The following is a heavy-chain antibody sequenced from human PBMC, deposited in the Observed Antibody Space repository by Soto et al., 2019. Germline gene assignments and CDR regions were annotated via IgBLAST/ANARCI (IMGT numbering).Heavy chain of an antibody. D-gene: IGHD1-1*01. CDR2: INQDGSNI. CDR3: ARVNGHYYYGMDV. CDR1: GFTFSDYY. Sequence: GGSLRLSCAASGFTFSDYYMSWVRQAPGKGLEWVANINQDGSNINYVDSVKGRFTISRDNAKNSLYLQMNSLRAKDTAVYYCARVNGHYYYGMDVWGQGTTVTVSS. V-gene: IGHV3-7*03. J-gene: IGHJ6*02.